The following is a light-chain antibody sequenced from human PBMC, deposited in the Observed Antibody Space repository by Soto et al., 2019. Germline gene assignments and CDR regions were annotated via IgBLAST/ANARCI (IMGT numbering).Light chain of an antibody. CDR1: QSVSTN. CDR3: QQYINWPPLT. CDR2: GAS. V-gene: IGKV3-15*01. J-gene: IGKJ4*01. Sequence: EIVLTQSPATLSVSPGERATLSCRASQSVSTNLVWYQQKPGQAPTLLIFGASTRATNIPARFSGNGSGTEFTLTISSLQSEDFAVYYCQQYINWPPLTFGGGTKVEIK.